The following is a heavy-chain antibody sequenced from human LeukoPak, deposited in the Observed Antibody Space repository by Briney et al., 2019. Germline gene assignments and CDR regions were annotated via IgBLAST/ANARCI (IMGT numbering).Heavy chain of an antibody. Sequence: GGSLRLSCAASGFTFSSYSMNWVRQAPGKGLECVSYIRSSSSTIYYADSVKGRFTISRDNAKNSLYLQMNSLRDEDTAVYYCASQYYYDSSGYYGDAFDIWGQGTMVTVSS. D-gene: IGHD3-22*01. CDR2: IRSSSSTI. CDR3: ASQYYYDSSGYYGDAFDI. CDR1: GFTFSSYS. V-gene: IGHV3-48*02. J-gene: IGHJ3*02.